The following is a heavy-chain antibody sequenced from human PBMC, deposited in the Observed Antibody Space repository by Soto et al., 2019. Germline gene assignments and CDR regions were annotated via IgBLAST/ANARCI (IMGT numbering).Heavy chain of an antibody. CDR3: ERGRGRGADFGQ. D-gene: IGHD2-15*01. V-gene: IGHV1-8*01. J-gene: IGHJ4*02. CDR1: GYSFINYD. CDR2: MNPNTGNT. Sequence: QVQLVQSGADVNKAGASVKISCKASGYSFINYDINWVRQATGKGLEWMGWMNPNTGNTGYAQKFQGIVTMTRTTPILTAYIELSSVSSEETAVHYCERGRGRGADFGQWGQETL.